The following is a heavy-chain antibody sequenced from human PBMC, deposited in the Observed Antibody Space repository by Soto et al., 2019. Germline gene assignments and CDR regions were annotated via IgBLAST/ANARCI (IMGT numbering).Heavy chain of an antibody. Sequence: GGSLRLPWAASGFAVGSYDRRWVRQATGKGLEWVSAIGTAGDTYYADSVKGRFTISREKAKNSLYLQMNSLRAGDTAVYYCARSARWLQSRYFDLWGRGTLVTVSS. J-gene: IGHJ2*01. CDR1: GFAVGSYD. CDR3: ARSARWLQSRYFDL. CDR2: IGTAGDT. D-gene: IGHD5-12*01. V-gene: IGHV3-13*01.